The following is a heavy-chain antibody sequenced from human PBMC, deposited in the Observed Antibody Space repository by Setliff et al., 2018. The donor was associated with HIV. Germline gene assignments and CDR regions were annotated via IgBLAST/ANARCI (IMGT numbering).Heavy chain of an antibody. V-gene: IGHV4-31*03. CDR3: ARVRTGDRSFDI. D-gene: IGHD1-1*01. Sequence: SETLSLTCTVSGASITSGYYWSWVRQRPGRGREWIGHIYYRGDTYYSPSLKSRLAISVDTSKMQFSLTVTSMTAADTAVYYCARVRTGDRSFDIWGQGTVVTVSS. J-gene: IGHJ3*02. CDR2: IYYRGDT. CDR1: GASITSGYY.